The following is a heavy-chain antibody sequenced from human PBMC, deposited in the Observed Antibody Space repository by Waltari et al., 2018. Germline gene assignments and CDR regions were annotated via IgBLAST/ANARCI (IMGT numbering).Heavy chain of an antibody. Sequence: QVQLQESGPGLVKPSETLSLTCTVSNYSITSGYFWGWLRQSPGKGLEWIGSINHTGTTYCNPSLKSRVTISIDTSKKQFSLRLRSVTAADTGVYFCARDKGFYDVLPGRGWFDPWGQGTLVTVSS. CDR1: NYSITSGYF. D-gene: IGHD3-9*01. V-gene: IGHV4-38-2*02. CDR2: INHTGTT. J-gene: IGHJ5*02. CDR3: ARDKGFYDVLPGRGWFDP.